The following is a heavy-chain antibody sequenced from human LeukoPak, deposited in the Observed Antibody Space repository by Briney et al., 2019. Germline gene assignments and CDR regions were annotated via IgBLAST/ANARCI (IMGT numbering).Heavy chain of an antibody. V-gene: IGHV3-9*01. Sequence: GGSLRLSCAASGFTFSDYYMSWVRQAPGKGLEWVSGISWNSGSIGYADSVKGRFTISRDNAENSLYLQMNSLRAEDTALYYCAKDQFTAMVNYYYYGMDVWGQGTTVTVSS. J-gene: IGHJ6*02. CDR3: AKDQFTAMVNYYYYGMDV. CDR2: ISWNSGSI. CDR1: GFTFSDYY. D-gene: IGHD5-18*01.